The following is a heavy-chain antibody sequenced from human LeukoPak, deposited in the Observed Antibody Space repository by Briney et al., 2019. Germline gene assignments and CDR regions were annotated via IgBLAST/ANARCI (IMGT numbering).Heavy chain of an antibody. CDR2: ISSGGSII. Sequence: GGSLRLSCAASGFTFSTYEMNWVRQAPGKGLEWVSYISSGGSIIYYADSVKGRFTISRDNAKNSLYLQMNSLRADDTAVNYCARDVRTGTGIDYWGQGTLVTVSS. V-gene: IGHV3-48*03. CDR1: GFTFSTYE. CDR3: ARDVRTGTGIDY. D-gene: IGHD4-17*01. J-gene: IGHJ4*02.